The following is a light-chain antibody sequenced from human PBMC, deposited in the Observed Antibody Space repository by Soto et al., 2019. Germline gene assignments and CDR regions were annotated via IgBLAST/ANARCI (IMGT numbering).Light chain of an antibody. J-gene: IGLJ3*02. CDR1: NSNIGSNT. CDR3: AAWDDSLFGWV. V-gene: IGLV1-44*01. Sequence: QSALTQPPSASGTPGQRVTISCSGSNSNIGSNTVNWYQQLPGTAPKLLIYANNQRPSGVPDRFSGSKSGTSASLAISGLQSEDEADYYCAAWDDSLFGWVFGGGTKVTVL. CDR2: ANN.